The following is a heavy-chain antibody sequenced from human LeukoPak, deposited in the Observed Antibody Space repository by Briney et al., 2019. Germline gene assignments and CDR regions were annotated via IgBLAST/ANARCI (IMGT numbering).Heavy chain of an antibody. V-gene: IGHV3-30-3*01. D-gene: IGHD1-20*01. Sequence: GGSLRLSCVASGFTFSHYTMHWVRQAPGKGLEWVAVILYDGSNKYYADSVKGRFTISRDNSKNTVSLQMNSLRAEDTAMYYCSRDGLTGRTDGTLDSWGQGTLVTVSS. CDR3: SRDGLTGRTDGTLDS. CDR2: ILYDGSNK. CDR1: GFTFSHYT. J-gene: IGHJ4*02.